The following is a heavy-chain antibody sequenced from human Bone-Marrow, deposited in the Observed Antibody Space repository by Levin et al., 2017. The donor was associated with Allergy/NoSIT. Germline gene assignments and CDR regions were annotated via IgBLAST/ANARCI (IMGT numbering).Heavy chain of an antibody. CDR3: AREAGGDGLRYFDL. CDR2: IYHSGRP. D-gene: IGHD2-21*02. V-gene: IGHV4-4*02. Sequence: SQTLSLTCAVSGGSITSSNWWSWVRQPPGKGLEWIGEIYHSGRPTYNPSLKSRVSFSVDKSENQFSLKLNSVTDTDTAVYYCAREAGGDGLRYFDLWGRGTLVTVSS. CDR1: GGSITSSNW. J-gene: IGHJ2*01.